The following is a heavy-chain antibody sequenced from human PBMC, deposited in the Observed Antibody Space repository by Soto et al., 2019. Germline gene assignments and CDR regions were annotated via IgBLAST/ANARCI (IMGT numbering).Heavy chain of an antibody. CDR1: GGTFSSYA. D-gene: IGHD1-1*01. Sequence: QVQLVQSGAEVKKPGSSVKVSCKASGGTFSSYAISWVRQAPGQGLEWMGGIIPIFGTANYAQKFQGRVTITADESTSTAYMELSSLRSEDTAGYYWARRQLEGEDYYYGMDVWGQGTTVTVSS. CDR2: IIPIFGTA. CDR3: ARRQLEGEDYYYGMDV. J-gene: IGHJ6*02. V-gene: IGHV1-69*12.